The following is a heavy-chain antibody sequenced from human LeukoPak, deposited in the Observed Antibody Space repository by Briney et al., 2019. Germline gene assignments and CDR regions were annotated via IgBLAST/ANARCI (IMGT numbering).Heavy chain of an antibody. CDR1: GVTFSSYS. CDR2: ISSSSSTI. Sequence: GGSLRLSCAASGVTFSSYSMNWVRQAPGKGLEWVSYISSSSSTIYYADSVKGRFTISRDNAKNSLYLQMNSLKTEDTAVYYCARDYDSKRHIDAFGIWGQGTMVTVSS. D-gene: IGHD3-10*01. J-gene: IGHJ3*02. V-gene: IGHV3-48*01. CDR3: ARDYDSKRHIDAFGI.